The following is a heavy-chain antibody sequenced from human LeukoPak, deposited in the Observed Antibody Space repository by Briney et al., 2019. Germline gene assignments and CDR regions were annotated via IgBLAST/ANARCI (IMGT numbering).Heavy chain of an antibody. Sequence: ASVKVSSKASGYTFAKYAIHWVRQAPGQRLEWMGWINAGDGSTGYSQKFHGGVTITRDTSASTAYMELSSLRSEDTAVYYCARSILVVPVASHLNYGVDVWGQGTTVTVSS. V-gene: IGHV1-3*01. D-gene: IGHD2-2*01. CDR3: ARSILVVPVASHLNYGVDV. CDR2: INAGDGST. J-gene: IGHJ6*02. CDR1: GYTFAKYA.